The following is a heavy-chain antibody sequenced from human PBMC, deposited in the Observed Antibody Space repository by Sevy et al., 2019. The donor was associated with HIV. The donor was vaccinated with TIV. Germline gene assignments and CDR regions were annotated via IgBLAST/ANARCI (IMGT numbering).Heavy chain of an antibody. CDR1: GFTFSSYS. CDR3: ARDTPGTVLNEVAFDI. CDR2: ISSSSSYI. Sequence: GGSLRLSCAASGFTFSSYSMNWVRQAPGKGLEWVSSISSSSSYIYYADSVKGRFTISRDNAKNSLYLQMNSLRAEDTAVYYCARDTPGTVLNEVAFDIWGQGTMVTVSS. D-gene: IGHD2-8*01. V-gene: IGHV3-21*01. J-gene: IGHJ3*02.